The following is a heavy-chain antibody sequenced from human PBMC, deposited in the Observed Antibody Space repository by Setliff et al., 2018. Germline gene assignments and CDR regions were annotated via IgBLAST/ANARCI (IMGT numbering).Heavy chain of an antibody. D-gene: IGHD3-9*01. CDR2: ISGSGGST. CDR3: ATVLTLRYSQSIGRYFDY. V-gene: IGHV3-23*01. J-gene: IGHJ4*02. CDR1: GFTFSSYA. Sequence: GGSLRLSCAASGFTFSSYAMSWVRQAPGKGLEWVSAISGSGGSTYYADFVKGRFTISRDNSKNTLYLQMNSLRAEDTAVYYCATVLTLRYSQSIGRYFDYWGQGTLVTVSS.